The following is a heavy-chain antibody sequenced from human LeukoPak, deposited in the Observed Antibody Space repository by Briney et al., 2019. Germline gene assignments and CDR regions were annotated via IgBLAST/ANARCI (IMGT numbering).Heavy chain of an antibody. CDR1: GGSISSYY. Sequence: SETLSLTCTVSGGSISSYYWSWIRQPPGKGLEWIGYIYYSGSTNYNPSLKSRVTISVDTSKNQFSLKLSSVTAADTAVYYCARGDYYDSTHAFDIWGQGTMVTVSS. CDR3: ARGDYYDSTHAFDI. J-gene: IGHJ3*02. D-gene: IGHD3-22*01. V-gene: IGHV4-59*01. CDR2: IYYSGST.